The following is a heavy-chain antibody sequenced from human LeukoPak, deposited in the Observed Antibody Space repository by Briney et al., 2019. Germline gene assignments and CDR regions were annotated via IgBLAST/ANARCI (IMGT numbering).Heavy chain of an antibody. CDR3: ARIGYSSSSYDY. D-gene: IGHD6-6*01. CDR2: IKEDGSTK. Sequence: GGSLRLSCAASGFTFSNYWMSWVRQAPGKGLEWVANIKEDGSTKYYVDSVKGRFTISRANAKNSVYLQISSLRVEDTAVYYCARIGYSSSSYDYWGQVTLVTVSS. CDR1: GFTFSNYW. V-gene: IGHV3-7*01. J-gene: IGHJ4*02.